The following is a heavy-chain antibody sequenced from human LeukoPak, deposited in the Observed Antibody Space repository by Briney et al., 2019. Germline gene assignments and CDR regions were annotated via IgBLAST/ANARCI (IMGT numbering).Heavy chain of an antibody. D-gene: IGHD1-26*01. CDR3: ASQARSKTNYGMDV. CDR2: IHSDGSS. V-gene: IGHV4-59*08. CDR1: GVSISSSY. J-gene: IGHJ6*02. Sequence: SETLSLTCTVSGVSISSSYWSWVRRPPGKGLEWVGYIHSDGSSNYNPSLKSRVTISVDTSKNQFSLKLSSVTAADTAVYYCASQARSKTNYGMDVWGQGTTVTVSS.